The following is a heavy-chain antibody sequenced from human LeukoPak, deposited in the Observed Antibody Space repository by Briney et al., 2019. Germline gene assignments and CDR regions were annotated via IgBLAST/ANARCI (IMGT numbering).Heavy chain of an antibody. J-gene: IGHJ4*02. D-gene: IGHD3-22*01. V-gene: IGHV4-59*01. CDR3: ARTYLTYYDSSGFEY. Sequence: PSEALSLTCTVSGGSISNYYWTWIRQPPGKGLEWIGYIYYSGSTKYNPSLESRVTMSVDTSKNQFSLKLMSVTAADTAVYYCARTYLTYYDSSGFEYWGQGTLVTVSS. CDR2: IYYSGST. CDR1: GGSISNYY.